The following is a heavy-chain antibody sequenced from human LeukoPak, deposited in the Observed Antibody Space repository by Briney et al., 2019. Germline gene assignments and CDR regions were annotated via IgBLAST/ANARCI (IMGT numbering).Heavy chain of an antibody. D-gene: IGHD3-3*01. CDR1: GYTFTGYY. CDR3: ARTYEGITIFGVPRGAFDI. CDR2: INPNSGGT. V-gene: IGHV1-2*02. Sequence: ASVKVSCKASGYTFTGYYMHWVRQAPGQGLEWMGLINPNSGGTNYAQKFQGRVTMTRDTSISTAYMELSRLRSDDTAVYYCARTYEGITIFGVPRGAFDIWGQGTMVTVSS. J-gene: IGHJ3*02.